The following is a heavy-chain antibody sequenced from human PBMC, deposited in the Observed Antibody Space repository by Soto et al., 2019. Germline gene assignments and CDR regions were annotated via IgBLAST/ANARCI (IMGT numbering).Heavy chain of an antibody. CDR2: ISYDGTNK. Sequence: LRHYCRAAGFSFSISPMHWVRQAPGKGPEWVALISYDGTNKFYADSVKGRFTISRDNSKSTLYLHVDSLRPEDAAVYYCARDPKTTGGQHWAFNYFDSWGQGTLVTVSS. CDR1: GFSFSISP. D-gene: IGHD2-8*02. J-gene: IGHJ4*02. CDR3: ARDPKTTGGQHWAFNYFDS. V-gene: IGHV3-30-3*01.